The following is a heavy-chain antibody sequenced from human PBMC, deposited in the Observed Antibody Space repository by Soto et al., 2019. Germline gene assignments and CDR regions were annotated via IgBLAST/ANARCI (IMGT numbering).Heavy chain of an antibody. D-gene: IGHD2-2*01. Sequence: SVKDSCKTSGYTFSNYYINWGRQAPGQGLQWMGRINPSGGSTSYAQKFQGRVTMTRVTSTSTVYMDLSSLSSEDTAVYYCARSQEVVVVPAAPIDYWGQGTLVTVPQ. CDR1: GYTFSNYY. V-gene: IGHV1-46*01. CDR3: ARSQEVVVVPAAPIDY. J-gene: IGHJ4*02. CDR2: INPSGGST.